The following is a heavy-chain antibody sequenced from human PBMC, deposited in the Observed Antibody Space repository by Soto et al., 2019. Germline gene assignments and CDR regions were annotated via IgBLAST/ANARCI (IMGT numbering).Heavy chain of an antibody. CDR1: GGSISSYY. D-gene: IGHD6-13*01. CDR3: ARLEAAGHDY. J-gene: IGHJ4*02. V-gene: IGHV4-59*08. CDR2: IYYSGST. Sequence: SETLSLTCTVSGGSISSYYWSWIRQPPGKGLEWIGYIYYSGSTNYNPSLKSRVTISVDTSKNQFSLKLSSVTAADTAVYYCARLEAAGHDYWGQGTLVTVSS.